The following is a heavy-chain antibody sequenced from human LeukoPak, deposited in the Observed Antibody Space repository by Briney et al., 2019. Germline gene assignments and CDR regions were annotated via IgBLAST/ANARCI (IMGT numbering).Heavy chain of an antibody. V-gene: IGHV4-34*01. J-gene: IGHJ6*02. CDR2: INHSGST. Sequence: SETPSLTCAVYGGSFSGYYWSWIRQPPGKGLEWIGEINHSGSTNYNPSLKSRVTISVDTSKNQFSLKLSSVTAADTAVYYCAKRDGYNQYYYYYYGMDVWGQGTTVTVSS. CDR3: AKRDGYNQYYYYYYGMDV. CDR1: GGSFSGYY. D-gene: IGHD5-24*01.